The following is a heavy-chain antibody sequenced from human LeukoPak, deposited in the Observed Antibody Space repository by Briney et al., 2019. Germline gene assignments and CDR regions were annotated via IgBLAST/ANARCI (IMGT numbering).Heavy chain of an antibody. J-gene: IGHJ3*02. CDR2: ISDSGDAT. D-gene: IGHD6-13*01. CDR1: GFNFRTYA. Sequence: GGSLRLSCAASGFNFRTYAMSWVRQAPGKGLEWVSSISDSGDATYYVDSVKGRFTISRDNAKNSLYLQMNSLRAEDTAVYYCAGAAGSYAFNIWGQGTMVTVSS. V-gene: IGHV3-23*01. CDR3: AGAAGSYAFNI.